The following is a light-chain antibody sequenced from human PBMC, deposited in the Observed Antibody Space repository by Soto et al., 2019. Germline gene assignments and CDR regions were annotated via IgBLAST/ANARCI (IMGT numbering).Light chain of an antibody. J-gene: IGLJ1*01. CDR3: CSYAGSYTYV. Sequence: QSALTQPRSVSGSPGQSVTISCPGTSSDVGGYNYVSWYQQHPGKAPKLMIYDVSKRPSGVPDRFSGSKSGNTASLTISGLQAEDEADYYCCSYAGSYTYVFGTGTQLTVL. CDR1: SSDVGGYNY. V-gene: IGLV2-11*01. CDR2: DVS.